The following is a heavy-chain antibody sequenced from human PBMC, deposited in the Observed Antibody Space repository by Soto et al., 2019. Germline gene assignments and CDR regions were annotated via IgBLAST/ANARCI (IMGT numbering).Heavy chain of an antibody. CDR1: GFTFSNAW. CDR2: IKSKTDGGTT. J-gene: IGHJ4*02. Sequence: RGSLRLSCAASGFTFSNAWMNWVRQAPGKGLEWVGRIKSKTDGGTTDYAAPVKGRFTISRDDSKNTLYLQMNSLKTEDTAVYYCTTRNDYYDSSGYYYFDYWGQGTLVTVSS. CDR3: TTRNDYYDSSGYYYFDY. D-gene: IGHD3-22*01. V-gene: IGHV3-15*07.